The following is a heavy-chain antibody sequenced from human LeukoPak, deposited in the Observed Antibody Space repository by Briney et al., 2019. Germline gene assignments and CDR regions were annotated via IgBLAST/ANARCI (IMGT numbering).Heavy chain of an antibody. D-gene: IGHD5-12*01. J-gene: IGHJ4*02. CDR3: ANGIVATTLFDY. CDR1: GFTFSSYG. CDR2: TSYDGSNK. Sequence: PGRSLRLSCAASGFTFSSYGMHWVRQAPGKGLEWVAVTSYDGSNKYYADSVKGRFTISRDNSKNTLYLQMNSLRAEDTAVYYCANGIVATTLFDYWGQGTLVTVSS. V-gene: IGHV3-30*18.